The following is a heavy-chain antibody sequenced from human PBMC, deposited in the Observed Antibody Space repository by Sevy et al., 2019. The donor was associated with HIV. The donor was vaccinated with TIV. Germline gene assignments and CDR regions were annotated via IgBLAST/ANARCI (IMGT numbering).Heavy chain of an antibody. CDR2: IWSDGAYQ. Sequence: GGSLRLSCAVTGFTFSNYAMHWVHQAPGKGMEWVAIIWSDGAYQYHGDSVKGRFTISRDNSKNTLYLQMNNVRVEDTAVYYCARGGYYYDNAAYYALDSWGQGTLVTVSS. CDR1: GFTFSNYA. V-gene: IGHV3-33*01. D-gene: IGHD3-22*01. J-gene: IGHJ4*02. CDR3: ARGGYYYDNAAYYALDS.